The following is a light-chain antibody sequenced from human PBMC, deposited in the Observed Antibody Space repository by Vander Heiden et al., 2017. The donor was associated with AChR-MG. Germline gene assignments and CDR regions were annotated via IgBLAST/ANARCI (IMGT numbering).Light chain of an antibody. Sequence: QTVVTQEPSLSVSPEGPVTLTCGSSTGSVTSAFYANWFQQEPGHPPKALIYNTSKKYSWTPARFSGSLLRGKAALTVSGVQPEDEAEYFCLLFYVSAQIWVFGGGTKLTVL. CDR1: TGSVTSAFY. CDR2: NTS. J-gene: IGLJ3*02. CDR3: LLFYVSAQIWV. V-gene: IGLV7-43*01.